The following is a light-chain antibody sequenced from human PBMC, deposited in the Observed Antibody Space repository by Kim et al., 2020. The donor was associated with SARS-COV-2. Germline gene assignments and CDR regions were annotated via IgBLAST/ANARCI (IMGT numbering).Light chain of an antibody. CDR3: QAWDSSTAV. J-gene: IGLJ3*02. CDR2: QDT. V-gene: IGLV3-1*01. CDR1: KLGNKY. Sequence: SYELTQPPSVSVSPGQTASITCSGDKLGNKYACWYQQKPGQAPVLVIYQDTKRPSGIPERFSGSNSGNTATLTISGTQAMDEGDYYCQAWDSSTAVFGGGTQLTVL.